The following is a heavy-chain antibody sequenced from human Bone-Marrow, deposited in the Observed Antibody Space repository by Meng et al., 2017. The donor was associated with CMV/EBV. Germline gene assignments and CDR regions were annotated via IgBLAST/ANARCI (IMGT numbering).Heavy chain of an antibody. V-gene: IGHV4-4*02. J-gene: IGHJ6*02. CDR3: ARDLGQYSSSSGYYYYGMDG. CDR1: GDSINGDHW. CDR2: IYHNGNT. Sequence: SETLSLTCTVSGDSINGDHWWSWVRQPPGKGLEWIGEIYHNGNTNYSPSLKSRISISVDKSKNQFSLRLSSVTAADTAVYYCARDLGQYSSSSGYYYYGMDGWGQGTTVTVSS. D-gene: IGHD6-6*01.